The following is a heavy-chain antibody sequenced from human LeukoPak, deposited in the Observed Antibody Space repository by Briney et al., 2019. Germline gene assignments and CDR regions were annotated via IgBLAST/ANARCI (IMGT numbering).Heavy chain of an antibody. CDR1: GGTFSSYA. CDR3: ARARVVTQYFDY. V-gene: IGHV1-69*13. J-gene: IGHJ4*02. CDR2: IIPIFGTA. Sequence: SVKVSCKASGGTFSSYAISWVRQAPGQGLEWMGGIIPIFGTANYAQKFQGRVTITADESTSTAYMELSSLRSEDTAVYYCARARVVTQYFDYWGQGTLVTISS. D-gene: IGHD2-21*02.